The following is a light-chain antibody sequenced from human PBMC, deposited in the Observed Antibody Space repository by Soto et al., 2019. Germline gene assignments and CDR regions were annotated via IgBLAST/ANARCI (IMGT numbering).Light chain of an antibody. V-gene: IGKV3-20*01. Sequence: IVLTRSPATLSLSPGERATLSCRTSQSVSAYLGWYQQKPGQAARLLIYGALNRATGIPDRFSGSASGTDFTLTINRLEPEDFAVYYCQLYGISPHFGQGTRLEIK. CDR2: GAL. CDR1: QSVSAY. CDR3: QLYGISPH. J-gene: IGKJ5*01.